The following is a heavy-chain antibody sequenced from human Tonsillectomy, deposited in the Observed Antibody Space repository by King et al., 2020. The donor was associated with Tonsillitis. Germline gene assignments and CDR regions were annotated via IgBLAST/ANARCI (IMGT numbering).Heavy chain of an antibody. V-gene: IGHV4-30-4*07. CDR2: IYYSGST. CDR3: ARWDIPVSGTLY. Sequence: VQLQESGPGLVKPSQTLSLTCAVSGGSISSGAYSWSWIRQPPGKGLEWIGYIYYSGSTYYNPSLKSRLTISVDTSKNHFSLKLSSVTAADTAVYYCARWDIPVSGTLYWGQGTLVTVSS. J-gene: IGHJ4*02. CDR1: GGSISSGAYS. D-gene: IGHD2-15*01.